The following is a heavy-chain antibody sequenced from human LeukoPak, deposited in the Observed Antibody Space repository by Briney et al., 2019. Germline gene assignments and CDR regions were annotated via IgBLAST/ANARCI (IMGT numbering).Heavy chain of an antibody. V-gene: IGHV4-38-2*01. CDR3: ARRVGIAAAGNDY. CDR1: GYSISSGYY. Sequence: PSETLSLTCAVSGYSISSGYYWGWIRQPPGKGLEWIGSIYHSGSTYYNPSLKSRVTISVDTSKNQFSLKLSSVTAADTAVYYCARRVGIAAAGNDYWGQGTLVTVSS. J-gene: IGHJ4*02. CDR2: IYHSGST. D-gene: IGHD6-13*01.